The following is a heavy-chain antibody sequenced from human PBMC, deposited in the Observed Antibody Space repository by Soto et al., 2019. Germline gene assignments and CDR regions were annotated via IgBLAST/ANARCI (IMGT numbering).Heavy chain of an antibody. CDR3: AKSYDTLTGTYLSIDS. V-gene: IGHV3-64*01. CDR1: GFTFSDYP. CDR2: ISSNGGST. J-gene: IGHJ4*02. D-gene: IGHD3-9*01. Sequence: GGSLRLSCAASGFTFSDYPMHWVRQAPGKGLEYVSAISSNGGSTYYANSVKGRFTISRDNSKNTVHLEVNSLRPEDTALYFCAKSYDTLTGTYLSIDSWGRGTLVTVSS.